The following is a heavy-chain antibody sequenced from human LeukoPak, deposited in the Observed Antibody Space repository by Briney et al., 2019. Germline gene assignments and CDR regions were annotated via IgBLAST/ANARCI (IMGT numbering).Heavy chain of an antibody. D-gene: IGHD2-21*01. CDR3: ARKDVFCGGYSILASFEY. J-gene: IGHJ4*02. Sequence: GSVRVSCTASGYTFTVYYIHWVRQAPGQGLEWMGRINANSGVTDYAATVQDRVTITRDNSKNTVYMEMSSLRYDDTAVYFCARKDVFCGGYSILASFEYWGQGTLVTVSS. CDR1: GYTFTVYY. V-gene: IGHV1-2*06. CDR2: INANSGVT.